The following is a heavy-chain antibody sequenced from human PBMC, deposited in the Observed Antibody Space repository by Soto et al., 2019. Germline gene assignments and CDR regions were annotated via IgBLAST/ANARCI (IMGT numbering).Heavy chain of an antibody. D-gene: IGHD2-15*01. V-gene: IGHV4-59*08. CDR1: GGSISSYY. Sequence: QVQLQESGPGLVKPSETLSLTCTVSGGSISSYYWSWIRQPPGKGLEWIGYIYYSGSTNYNPSLXXRXPXPVDTSKNQFSLKLSSVTAADTAVYYCARRYGGTFDYWGQGTLVTVSS. J-gene: IGHJ4*02. CDR2: IYYSGST. CDR3: ARRYGGTFDY.